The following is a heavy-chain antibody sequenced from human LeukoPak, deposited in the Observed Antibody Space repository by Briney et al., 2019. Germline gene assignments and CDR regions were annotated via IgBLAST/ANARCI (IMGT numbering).Heavy chain of an antibody. V-gene: IGHV3-9*01. CDR3: AKDNRRHYTSGPNPDSLH. CDR2: ISWNSGSI. J-gene: IGHJ4*02. CDR1: GFTFDDYA. Sequence: GGSLRLSCAASGFTFDDYAMHWVRQAPGKGLEWVSGISWNSGSIGYADSVKGRFTISRDNAKNSLYLQMNSLRAEDTAFYYCAKDNRRHYTSGPNPDSLHWGQGALVTVSS. D-gene: IGHD6-19*01.